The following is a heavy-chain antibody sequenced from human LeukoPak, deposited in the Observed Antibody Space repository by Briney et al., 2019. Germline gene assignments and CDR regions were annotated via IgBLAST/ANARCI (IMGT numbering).Heavy chain of an antibody. CDR2: IYTSGST. V-gene: IGHV4-4*07. D-gene: IGHD3-3*01. CDR1: GGSISSYY. Sequence: PSETLSLTCTVSGGSISSYYWSWVRQPAGKGLEWIGRIYTSGSTNYNPSLKSRVTMSVDTSKNQFSLKLSSVTAADTAVYYCARGRGYYDFWSGYTTDAFDIWGQGTMVTVSS. CDR3: ARGRGYYDFWSGYTTDAFDI. J-gene: IGHJ3*02.